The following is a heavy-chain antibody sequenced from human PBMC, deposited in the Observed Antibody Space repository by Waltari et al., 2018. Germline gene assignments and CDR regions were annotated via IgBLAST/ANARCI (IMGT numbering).Heavy chain of an antibody. J-gene: IGHJ4*02. CDR3: AKGGDSGSYGFFDF. V-gene: IGHV3-23*03. CDR2: IYSGGNT. Sequence: VQLLESGGGLVQPGGSLRLSCEAYGFTVGSNDMTWVRPAPGNGLECVSMIYSGGNTYYADSVKGRFTVSRDNSKNTLYLQMDSLRGEDTAVYYCAKGGDSGSYGFFDFWGQGTLVSVSS. D-gene: IGHD1-26*01. CDR1: GFTVGSND.